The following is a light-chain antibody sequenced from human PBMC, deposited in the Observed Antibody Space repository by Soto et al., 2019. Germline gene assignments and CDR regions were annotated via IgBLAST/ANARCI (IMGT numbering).Light chain of an antibody. CDR2: DVS. Sequence: QSALTQPASVSGSPGQSITISCTGTSSDVGAYNYVSWYQQHPGKVPKLMIYDVSDRPSGVSNRFSGSKSGNTASLTISGLPAEDEADYYCSSFTRSNSYVFATGTKLTVL. CDR3: SSFTRSNSYV. V-gene: IGLV2-14*03. CDR1: SSDVGAYNY. J-gene: IGLJ1*01.